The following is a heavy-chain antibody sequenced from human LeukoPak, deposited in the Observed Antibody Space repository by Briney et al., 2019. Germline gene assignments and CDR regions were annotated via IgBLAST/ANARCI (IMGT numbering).Heavy chain of an antibody. D-gene: IGHD3-22*01. V-gene: IGHV3-74*01. CDR1: RFTFSRYW. J-gene: IGHJ4*02. Sequence: PGGSLRLSCAASRFTFSRYWMHWIPQAPGKGLVWVSRINSDGISTSYADSVKGRFTISRDNAKNTLYLQMNSLRAEDTAVYYCARDGNYYDSSGPADYWGQGTLVTVSS. CDR3: ARDGNYYDSSGPADY. CDR2: INSDGIST.